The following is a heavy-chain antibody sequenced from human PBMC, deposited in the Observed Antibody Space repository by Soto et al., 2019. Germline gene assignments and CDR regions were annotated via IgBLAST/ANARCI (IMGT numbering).Heavy chain of an antibody. CDR3: ARGVPYYDFWSGYYPPHYYFDY. CDR1: GVSFSGYY. CDR2: INHSGST. Sequence: EPLSLTCAAYGVSFSGYYWSWIRQPPGKGLEWIGEINHSGSTNYNPSLKSRVTISVDTSKNQFSLKLSSVTAAETAVYYCARGVPYYDFWSGYYPPHYYFDYWGQGTLVTVSS. V-gene: IGHV4-34*01. D-gene: IGHD3-3*01. J-gene: IGHJ4*02.